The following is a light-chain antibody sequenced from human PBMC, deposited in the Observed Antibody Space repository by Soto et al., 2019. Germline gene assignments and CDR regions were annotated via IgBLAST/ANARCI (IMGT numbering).Light chain of an antibody. CDR3: QQYKNWPPVT. V-gene: IGKV3-15*01. Sequence: ELVMTQSPATLSVSPGARATLSCRASQGVSSNLAWYQQKPGQAPRLLIYGASTRATGIPARFSGIVSGTEFTLTIRRLQSEDFAVYYCQQYKNWPPVTFGQGTKVDIK. J-gene: IGKJ1*01. CDR1: QGVSSN. CDR2: GAS.